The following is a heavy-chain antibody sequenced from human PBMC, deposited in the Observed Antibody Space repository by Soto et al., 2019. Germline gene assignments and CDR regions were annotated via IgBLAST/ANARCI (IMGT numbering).Heavy chain of an antibody. CDR2: IGGGGGDT. CDR1: GFTFSTYA. D-gene: IGHD3-10*01. V-gene: IGHV3-23*01. Sequence: EVQLLESGGGLVQPGGSLRLSCAASGFTFSTYAMYWVRQAPGKGLEWVSAIGGGGGDTYYTDSVKGRFTISRDNSKNTLYLQMNSLRGEDMAVYYCVKAGGEGGQGTLVTVSS. CDR3: VKAGGE. J-gene: IGHJ4*02.